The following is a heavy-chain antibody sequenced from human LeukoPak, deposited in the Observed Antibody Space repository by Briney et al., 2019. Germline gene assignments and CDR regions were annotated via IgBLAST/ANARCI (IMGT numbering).Heavy chain of an antibody. CDR2: IYHSGST. Sequence: PSETLSLTCAVSGYSISSGYYWGWIRQPPGKGLEWMGSIYHSGSTYYNPSLKSRVTISVDTSKNQFSLKLSSVTAADTAVCYCARPVVGCSSTSCSWSYWGQGTLVTVSS. D-gene: IGHD2-2*01. CDR3: ARPVVGCSSTSCSWSY. V-gene: IGHV4-38-2*01. J-gene: IGHJ4*02. CDR1: GYSISSGYY.